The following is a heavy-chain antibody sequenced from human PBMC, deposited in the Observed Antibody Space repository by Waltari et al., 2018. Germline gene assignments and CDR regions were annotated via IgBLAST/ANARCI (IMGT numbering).Heavy chain of an antibody. CDR1: GFTFDDYA. D-gene: IGHD2-2*01. CDR2: ISWNRGSI. Sequence: GESGGGLVQPGRSLRLSCAASGFTFDDYAMHWVRQAPGKGLEWVSGISWNRGSIGYADSVKGRFTISRDNAKNSLYLQMNSLRAEDTALYYCAKGGYYCSSTSCHDDAFDIWGQGTMVTVSS. CDR3: AKGGYYCSSTSCHDDAFDI. V-gene: IGHV3-9*01. J-gene: IGHJ3*02.